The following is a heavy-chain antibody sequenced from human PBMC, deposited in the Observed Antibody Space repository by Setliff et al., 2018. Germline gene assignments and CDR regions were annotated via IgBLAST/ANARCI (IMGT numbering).Heavy chain of an antibody. D-gene: IGHD6-19*01. CDR1: GFTFSSYW. V-gene: IGHV3-7*01. CDR3: ATSDWYAAFDH. J-gene: IGHJ4*02. Sequence: GGSLRLSCAASGFTFSSYWMSWVRQAPGKGLEWVANINQDGSEKYYVDSVKGRFTISRDNAKNSLYLQMNSLRADDTAVYYCATSDWYAAFDHWGQGTLVTVSS. CDR2: INQDGSEK.